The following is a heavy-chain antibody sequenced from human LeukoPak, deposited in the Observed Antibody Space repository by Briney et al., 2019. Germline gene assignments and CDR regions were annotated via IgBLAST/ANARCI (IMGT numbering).Heavy chain of an antibody. CDR3: AKAASPKSRRYGMDV. J-gene: IGHJ6*04. CDR2: ISWDGGST. V-gene: IGHV3-43D*04. Sequence: GGSLRLSCAASGFTFDDYAMHWVRQAPGKGLEWVSLISWDGGSTYYADSVKGRYTISRDNSKNSLYLQMNSLRAEDTALYSCAKAASPKSRRYGMDVWGKGTTVTVSS. CDR1: GFTFDDYA.